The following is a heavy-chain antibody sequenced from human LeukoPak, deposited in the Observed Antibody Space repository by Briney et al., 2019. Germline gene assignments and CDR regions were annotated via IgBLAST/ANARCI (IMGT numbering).Heavy chain of an antibody. D-gene: IGHD6-6*01. Sequence: WETLCLTCAVSGGSISSHYWSWIRQPPGKGLEWIGFIYYSGTTKYNPSLKSRVTRSADTSKNQFSLKLSSVTAADTAVYYCARQADDSSSSLVYFDYWGQGTLVTVSS. CDR3: ARQADDSSSSLVYFDY. CDR1: GGSISSHY. CDR2: IYYSGTT. V-gene: IGHV4-59*08. J-gene: IGHJ4*02.